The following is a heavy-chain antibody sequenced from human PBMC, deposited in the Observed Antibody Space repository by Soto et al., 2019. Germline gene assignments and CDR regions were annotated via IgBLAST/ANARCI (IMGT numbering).Heavy chain of an antibody. CDR2: TSGSGDDT. V-gene: IGHV3-23*01. D-gene: IGHD6-13*01. Sequence: PGGSLRLSCVVSGFTFSTYVMSWVRQAPGRGLEWVSATSGSGDDTYYADSVKGRFTICRDNSKNTLYLQMNSLRVEDTAVYYCAKGGIAAIFDYWGQGTLVIVSS. J-gene: IGHJ4*02. CDR3: AKGGIAAIFDY. CDR1: GFTFSTYV.